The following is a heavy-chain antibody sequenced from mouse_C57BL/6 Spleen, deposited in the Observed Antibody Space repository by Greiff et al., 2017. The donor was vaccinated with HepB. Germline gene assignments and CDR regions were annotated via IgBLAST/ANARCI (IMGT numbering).Heavy chain of an antibody. CDR2: IYPGSGST. CDR3: ARGRYGYAYYFDY. D-gene: IGHD2-2*01. J-gene: IGHJ2*01. Sequence: VQLQQPGAELVKPGASVKMSCKASGYTFTSYWITWVKQRPGQGLEWIGDIYPGSGSTNYNEKFKSKATLTVDTSSSTAYMQLSSLTSEDSAVYYCARGRYGYAYYFDYWGQGTTLTVSS. V-gene: IGHV1-55*01. CDR1: GYTFTSYW.